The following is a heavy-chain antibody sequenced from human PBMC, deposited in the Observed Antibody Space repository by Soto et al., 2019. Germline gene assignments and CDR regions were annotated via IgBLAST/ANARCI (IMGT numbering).Heavy chain of an antibody. Sequence: HPAGSLRHSCAASEFTFSGYPMSWVRQAPGKGLEWVSAISGSGGSTYYADSVKGRFTISRDNSKNTLYLQMNSLRAEDTAVYYCAKDWAEYYYDSYYYYGMDVWGQGTRSPSP. J-gene: IGHJ6*02. CDR3: AKDWAEYYYDSYYYYGMDV. D-gene: IGHD3-22*01. CDR2: ISGSGGST. V-gene: IGHV3-23*01. CDR1: EFTFSGYP.